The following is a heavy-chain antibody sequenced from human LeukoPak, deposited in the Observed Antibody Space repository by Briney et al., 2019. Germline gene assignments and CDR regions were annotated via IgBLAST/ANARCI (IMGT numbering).Heavy chain of an antibody. D-gene: IGHD3-9*01. CDR3: ARHSHFEHFDY. V-gene: IGHV4-59*08. CDR2: IYYSGST. Sequence: SETLSLTCTVSGGSISSYYWSWIRQPPGKGLEWIGYIYYSGSTNYNPSLKSRVTISVDTSKNQFSLKLSSVTAADTAVYYCARHSHFEHFDYWGQGTLVTVSS. J-gene: IGHJ4*02. CDR1: GGSISSYY.